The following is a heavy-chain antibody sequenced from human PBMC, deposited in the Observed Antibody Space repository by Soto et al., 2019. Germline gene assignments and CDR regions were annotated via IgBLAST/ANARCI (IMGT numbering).Heavy chain of an antibody. CDR1: GYSFSSYG. J-gene: IGHJ6*02. CDR3: ARGGYYDSSGARNYHYYGMDV. V-gene: IGHV1-18*01. D-gene: IGHD3-22*01. Sequence: QAQLVQSGAEVKKPGASVKVSCKASGYSFSSYGITWVRQAPGQGLEWLGWIGPYNDDTKYAQRLQGRVTMTTDTSTRTAYMDIRGLRSDDTAIYYCARGGYYDSSGARNYHYYGMDVWGQGTTVTVSS. CDR2: IGPYNDDT.